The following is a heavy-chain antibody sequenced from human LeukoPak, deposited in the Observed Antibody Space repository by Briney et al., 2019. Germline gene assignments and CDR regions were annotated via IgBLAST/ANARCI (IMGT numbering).Heavy chain of an antibody. J-gene: IGHJ3*02. CDR3: AKDSGVGMATAFSILDI. Sequence: PGGSLRLSCAASGFTFSNYGMHWVRQAPGKGLEWVAFIRYDGTNKYYADSVKGRFTFSRDNSKNTLYLQMDSLRTEDTAVYYCAKDSGVGMATAFSILDIWGQGTMVTVSS. D-gene: IGHD5-24*01. CDR1: GFTFSNYG. V-gene: IGHV3-30*02. CDR2: IRYDGTNK.